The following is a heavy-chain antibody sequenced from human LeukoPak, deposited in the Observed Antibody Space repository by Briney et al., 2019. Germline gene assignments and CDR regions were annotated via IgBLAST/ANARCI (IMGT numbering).Heavy chain of an antibody. V-gene: IGHV3-7*04. Sequence: GGSLRLSCAASGFTFSSYWMSWVRQAPGKGLEWVATIKRDGSEDFYVDSVRGRFTISRDNSKNSISLEMNTLRAEDTAVYYCARLNWYIPDYWGQGTPVTV. D-gene: IGHD1/OR15-1a*01. CDR1: GFTFSSYW. J-gene: IGHJ4*02. CDR3: ARLNWYIPDY. CDR2: IKRDGSED.